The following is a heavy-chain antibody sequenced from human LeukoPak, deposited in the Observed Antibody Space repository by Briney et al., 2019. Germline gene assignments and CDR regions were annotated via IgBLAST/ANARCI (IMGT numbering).Heavy chain of an antibody. CDR3: VVSYLYAFDI. J-gene: IGHJ3*02. CDR2: ISSNGGST. V-gene: IGHV3-64D*09. D-gene: IGHD5-18*01. Sequence: GGSLRLSCSASGFTFSSYAMHWVRQAPGKGLEYVSAISSNGGSTYYADSVKGRFTISRDNYKNTLNLQMSSLRAEDAAVYYCVVSYLYAFDIWGQGTMVTVSS. CDR1: GFTFSSYA.